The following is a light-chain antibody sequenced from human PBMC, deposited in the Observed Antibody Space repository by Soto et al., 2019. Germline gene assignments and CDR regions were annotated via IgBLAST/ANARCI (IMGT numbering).Light chain of an antibody. Sequence: QYALTQPRSVSGSPGQSVAISCTGNSSDVGGYNYVSWYQQHPGKAPKLMIYDVTKRPSGVPDSFSGSKSANTASLTISVLQAEDEADYYCCSYVGSYSSGVGTGTTVTVL. CDR3: CSYVGSYSSG. CDR1: SSDVGGYNY. CDR2: DVT. V-gene: IGLV2-11*01. J-gene: IGLJ1*01.